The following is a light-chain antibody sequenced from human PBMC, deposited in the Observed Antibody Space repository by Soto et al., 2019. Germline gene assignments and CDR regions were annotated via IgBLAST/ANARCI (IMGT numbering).Light chain of an antibody. CDR3: QKYNSALSIT. CDR1: QSISSY. CDR2: AAS. Sequence: IQMTQSPSSLSASVGDRVTITCRASQSISSYLNWYQQKPGKVPKLLIYAASTLQSGVPSRFSGSGSGTDFTLTISSLQPEDVATYYCQKYNSALSITFGQGTRLEIK. J-gene: IGKJ5*01. V-gene: IGKV1-27*01.